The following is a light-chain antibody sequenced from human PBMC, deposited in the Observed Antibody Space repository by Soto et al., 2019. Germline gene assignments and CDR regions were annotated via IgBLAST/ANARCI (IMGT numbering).Light chain of an antibody. V-gene: IGLV3-21*02. CDR3: QVWDGSSDHEEWV. CDR1: NIGSKS. J-gene: IGLJ3*02. CDR2: DDS. Sequence: SYELTQPPSLSLAPGQTATITGGGNNIGSKSVHWYQHKPGQAPLLVVYDDSGRPSGIPERFSGSNSGNTAALTISRVEAGDEADYYCQVWDGSSDHEEWVCGGGTKVTVL.